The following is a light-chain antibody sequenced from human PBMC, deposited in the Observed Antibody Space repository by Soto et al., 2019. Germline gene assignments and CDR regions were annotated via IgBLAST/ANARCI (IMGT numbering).Light chain of an antibody. J-gene: IGKJ4*01. CDR1: QSVSSY. CDR3: QQRSNWPFT. V-gene: IGKV3-11*01. CDR2: DAS. Sequence: ERELTQSPPTLSVPPGDRAPLXCRASQSVSSYLAWYQQKPGQAPRLLIYDASNRATGIPARFSGSGSGTDFTLTISSLEPEDFAVYYCQQRSNWPFTFGGGTKVDI.